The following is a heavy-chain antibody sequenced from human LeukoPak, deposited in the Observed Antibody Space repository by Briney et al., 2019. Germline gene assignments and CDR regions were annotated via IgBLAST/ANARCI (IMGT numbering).Heavy chain of an antibody. CDR2: ITDNGINT. J-gene: IGHJ4*02. Sequence: PGGSLRHSCAASGFTSNSYAMAWVRQPPEKGLEWVSSITDNGINTYYADSGKGRFTISRDNSKNTLHLQMNSLRAEDTAVYYCAKGLRGNYDYWGQGTLVTVSS. CDR1: GFTSNSYA. V-gene: IGHV3-23*01. CDR3: AKGLRGNYDY. D-gene: IGHD1-26*01.